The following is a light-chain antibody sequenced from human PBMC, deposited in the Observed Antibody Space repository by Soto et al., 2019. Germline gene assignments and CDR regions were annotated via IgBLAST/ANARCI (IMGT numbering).Light chain of an antibody. V-gene: IGKV3-20*01. Sequence: EIVLTQSPGTLSLSPGERATLSFRASQNVANFLAWYQHKPGQAPRLLIYASSNRATGIPDRFSGSASGTDFTLTINRLEPEDFAVYYCQLYGISPHFGQGTRLEI. J-gene: IGKJ5*01. CDR3: QLYGISPH. CDR2: ASS. CDR1: QNVANF.